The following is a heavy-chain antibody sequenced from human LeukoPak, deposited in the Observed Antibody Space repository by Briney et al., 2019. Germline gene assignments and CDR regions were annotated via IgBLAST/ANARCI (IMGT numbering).Heavy chain of an antibody. D-gene: IGHD3-3*01. V-gene: IGHV3-48*03. CDR1: GFTFSSYE. Sequence: PGGSLRLSCAASGFTFSSYEMNWVRQAPGKGLEWVSYIYSSGSTIYYADSVKGRFTISRDNAKNSLYLQMNSLRAEDTAVYYCARGGHDFWSNYYYYGMDVWGQGTTVTVS. CDR2: IYSSGSTI. J-gene: IGHJ6*02. CDR3: ARGGHDFWSNYYYYGMDV.